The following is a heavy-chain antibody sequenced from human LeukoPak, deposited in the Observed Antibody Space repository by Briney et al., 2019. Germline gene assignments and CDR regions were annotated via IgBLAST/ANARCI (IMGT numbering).Heavy chain of an antibody. Sequence: GESLKISCAASGFTFSSYTMNWVRQAPGKGLEWVSSITSSSSYIYYADSVQGRFTISRDNAKNSLYLQMNSLRAEDTAVYYCARDAAFDIWGQGTMVTVSS. CDR3: ARDAAFDI. V-gene: IGHV3-21*01. CDR1: GFTFSSYT. CDR2: ITSSSSYI. J-gene: IGHJ3*02.